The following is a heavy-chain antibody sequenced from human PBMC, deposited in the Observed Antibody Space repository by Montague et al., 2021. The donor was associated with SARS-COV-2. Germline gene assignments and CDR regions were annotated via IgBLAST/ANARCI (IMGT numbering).Heavy chain of an antibody. D-gene: IGHD2/OR15-2a*01. CDR2: IYETGNM. J-gene: IGHJ4*02. CDR3: SRNMAY. V-gene: IGHV4-4*09. Sequence: SETLSLTCTVPSGSLSNYYWSWIRQSPHKGLEWIGYIYETGNMIYNPSLRSRVSILSDTSKSKFSLRLTSVTAAASARYYCSRNMAYWGQGVLVSV. CDR1: SGSLSNYY.